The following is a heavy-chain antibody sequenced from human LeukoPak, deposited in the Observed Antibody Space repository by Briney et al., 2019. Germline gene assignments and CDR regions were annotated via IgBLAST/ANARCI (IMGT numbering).Heavy chain of an antibody. V-gene: IGHV3-33*01. CDR2: IWYDGSNK. J-gene: IGHJ4*02. CDR1: GFTFSSYG. D-gene: IGHD5-12*01. Sequence: GGSLRLSCAASGFTFSSYGMHWVRQAPGKGLEWVAVIWYDGSNKYYADSVKGRFTISRDNSKNTLYLQMISLRAEDTAVYYGSRGGSGYDYFDYWGQGTLVTVSS. CDR3: SRGGSGYDYFDY.